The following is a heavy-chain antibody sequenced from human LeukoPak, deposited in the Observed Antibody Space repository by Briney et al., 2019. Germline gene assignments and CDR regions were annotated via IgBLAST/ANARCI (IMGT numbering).Heavy chain of an antibody. J-gene: IGHJ4*02. CDR1: GFTFSSYA. V-gene: IGHV3-30-3*01. Sequence: GGSLRLSCAASGFTFSSYAMHWVRQAPGKGLEWVAVLSYDGSIKYYADSVKGRFTLSRDNSKNTLYLQMNSLRAEDTAMYYCARDRYSSGPYYFDYWGQGTLVTVSS. D-gene: IGHD6-19*01. CDR2: LSYDGSIK. CDR3: ARDRYSSGPYYFDY.